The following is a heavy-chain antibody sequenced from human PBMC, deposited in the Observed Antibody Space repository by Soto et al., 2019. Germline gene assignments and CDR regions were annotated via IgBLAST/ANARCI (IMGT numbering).Heavy chain of an antibody. J-gene: IGHJ6*02. CDR1: GGSISSGGYS. Sequence: SETLSLTCAVSGGSISSGGYSWSWIRQPPGKGLEWIGYIYHSRSTYYNPSLKSRVTISVDRSKNQFSLKLSSVTAADTAVYYCASITMVRGVTNYYYYGMDVWGQGTTVTVSS. CDR3: ASITMVRGVTNYYYYGMDV. V-gene: IGHV4-30-2*01. D-gene: IGHD3-10*01. CDR2: IYHSRST.